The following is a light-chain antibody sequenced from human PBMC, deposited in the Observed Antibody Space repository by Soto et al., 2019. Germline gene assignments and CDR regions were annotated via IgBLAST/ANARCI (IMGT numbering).Light chain of an antibody. V-gene: IGKV1-17*01. J-gene: IGKJ1*01. Sequence: DIQMTQSPSSLSASVGDRVTITCRASQGIRDALGWYQQKPGKAPKRLIYAASSLHSGVPSRFSGSGSGTEFTHTIRSLQPEDFGTYYCIQHNSYPQTFGQGTKEEIK. CDR2: AAS. CDR3: IQHNSYPQT. CDR1: QGIRDA.